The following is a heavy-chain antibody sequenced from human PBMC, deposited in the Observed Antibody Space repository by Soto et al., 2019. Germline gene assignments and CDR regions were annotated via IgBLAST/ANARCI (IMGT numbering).Heavy chain of an antibody. D-gene: IGHD3-16*01. J-gene: IGHJ6*02. CDR1: GFTFSDYY. CDR3: ARGRGGFTYTYYYYGMDV. Sequence: GGSLRLSCAASGFTFSDYYISWIRQAPGKGLEWVSYISISGSTIYYADSVKGRFTISRDNAKNSLYLQMNSLRAEDTAVYYCARGRGGFTYTYYYYGMDVWGQGTTVTVSS. CDR2: ISISGSTI. V-gene: IGHV3-11*01.